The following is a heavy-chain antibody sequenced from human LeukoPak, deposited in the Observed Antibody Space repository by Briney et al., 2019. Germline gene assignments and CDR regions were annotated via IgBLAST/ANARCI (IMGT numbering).Heavy chain of an antibody. J-gene: IGHJ5*02. V-gene: IGHV3-23*01. CDR2: ISGSGGST. CDR1: GFTFSNYA. D-gene: IGHD3-22*01. Sequence: GGSLRLSCAASGFTFSNYAMTWVRQAPGKGLEWVSAISGSGGSTYFADSVKGRFTISRDNSKNTLYLQMNSLRAEDTAVYYCARASYYYDSSGYYRPYNWFDPWGQGTLVTVSS. CDR3: ARASYYYDSSGYYRPYNWFDP.